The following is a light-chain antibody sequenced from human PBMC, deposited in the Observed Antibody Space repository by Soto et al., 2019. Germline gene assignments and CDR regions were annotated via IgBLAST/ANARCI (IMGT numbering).Light chain of an antibody. J-gene: IGKJ1*01. CDR1: QEISNY. CDR2: DAS. Sequence: DIQMIQSPSSLSASVGDRVTITCQASQEISNYLNWYQQKPGKAPKLLIYDASNLERGVPTRFSGRGTRTVFTFTIRSLQPAEFETYCWQQDGPLPREFGRGTKVEIK. CDR3: QQDGPLPRE. V-gene: IGKV1-33*01.